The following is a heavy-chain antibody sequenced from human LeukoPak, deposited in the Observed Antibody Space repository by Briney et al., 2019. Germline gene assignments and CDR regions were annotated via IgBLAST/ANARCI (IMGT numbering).Heavy chain of an antibody. CDR3: AKDRRPSGSYHFDY. CDR1: GFTFSSYA. J-gene: IGHJ4*02. Sequence: GRSLRLSCAASGFTFSSYAMHWVRQAPGKGLEWVAFIRYDGSNKYYADSVKGRFTISRDNSKNTLYLQMNSLRAEDTAVYYCAKDRRPSGSYHFDYWGQGTLVTVSS. CDR2: IRYDGSNK. V-gene: IGHV3-30*02. D-gene: IGHD1-26*01.